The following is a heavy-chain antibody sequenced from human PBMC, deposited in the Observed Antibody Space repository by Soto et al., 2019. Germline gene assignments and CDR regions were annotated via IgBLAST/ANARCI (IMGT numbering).Heavy chain of an antibody. CDR2: LSFDGTSK. D-gene: IGHD2-2*01. CDR1: GFTFSNYD. Sequence: QVQLVESGGGVVQPGRSLRLSCAASGFTFSNYDMHWVRQAPGEGLEWVAVLSFDGTSKNYADSVKGRFTISRDNSKNTLFLQMNSLRTEDTAVYFCAKDFYTVRVPAAPRPHYVACWGPGTLVTVSS. V-gene: IGHV3-30*18. J-gene: IGHJ4*02. CDR3: AKDFYTVRVPAAPRPHYVAC.